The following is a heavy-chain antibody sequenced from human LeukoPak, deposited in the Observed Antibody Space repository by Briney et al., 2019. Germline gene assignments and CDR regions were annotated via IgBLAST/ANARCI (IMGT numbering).Heavy chain of an antibody. V-gene: IGHV3-30*02. D-gene: IGHD1-26*01. CDR2: IGYDGSNK. CDR3: ARDEWGDAFDI. Sequence: SGGSLRLSCAASGFTFRSYGMHWVRQAPGKGLEWVTFIGYDGSNKYYTDSVKGRFTISRDNAKNSLFLQMNSLRAEDTAVYYCARDEWGDAFDIWGQGTMVTVFS. CDR1: GFTFRSYG. J-gene: IGHJ3*02.